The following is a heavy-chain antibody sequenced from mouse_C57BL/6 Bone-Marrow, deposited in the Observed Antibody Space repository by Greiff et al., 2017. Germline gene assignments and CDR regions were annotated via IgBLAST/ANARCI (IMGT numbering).Heavy chain of an antibody. V-gene: IGHV14-4*01. CDR2: IDPENGDT. CDR3: APVYSGY. CDR1: GFNIKDDY. J-gene: IGHJ2*01. D-gene: IGHD1-1*01. Sequence: VQLQQSGAELVRPGASVKLSCTASGFNIKDDYMHWVKQRPEQGLEWIGWIDPENGDTEYASKVQGQVTIAADTSSNTVYLQLSSLTSEDTAVYYCAPVYSGYWGRGTALTVSS.